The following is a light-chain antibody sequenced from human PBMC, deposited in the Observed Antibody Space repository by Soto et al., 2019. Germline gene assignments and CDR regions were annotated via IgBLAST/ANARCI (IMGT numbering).Light chain of an antibody. J-gene: IGLJ2*01. Sequence: QLVLTQSPSASASLGASVKLTCTLSSGHSNYAIAWHQQQPEKGPRYLMKLNNDGSHSKGDGIPDRFSGSSSGAERYLTISSLQSEDEADYYCQTWGTGIVVFGGGTKVTVL. CDR3: QTWGTGIVV. CDR1: SGHSNYA. V-gene: IGLV4-69*01. CDR2: LNNDGSH.